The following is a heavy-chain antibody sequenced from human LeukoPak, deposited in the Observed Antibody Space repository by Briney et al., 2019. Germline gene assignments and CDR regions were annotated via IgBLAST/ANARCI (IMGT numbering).Heavy chain of an antibody. V-gene: IGHV3-69-1*01. CDR2: IRSDGTI. Sequence: PGGSLRLSCEASGFTSFNFPMNWVRQAPGKGLEWVSHIRSDGTITYADSVKGRFTISRDDAKTSVYLQMNSLRDEDTAVYYCARDTYYYDSSGTPHSGGDYYYGMDVWGHGTTVTVSS. CDR1: GFTSFNFP. CDR3: ARDTYYYDSSGTPHSGGDYYYGMDV. D-gene: IGHD3-22*01. J-gene: IGHJ6*02.